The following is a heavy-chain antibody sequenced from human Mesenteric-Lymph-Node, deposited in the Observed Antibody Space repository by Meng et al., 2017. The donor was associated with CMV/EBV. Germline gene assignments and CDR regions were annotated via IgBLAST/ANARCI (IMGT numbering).Heavy chain of an antibody. D-gene: IGHD3-3*01. CDR3: ARDTYYDFWSGYYTGGAFDI. Sequence: GESLKISCAASGFTFSNAWMSWVRQAPGKGLEWVGRIKSKTDGGTTDYTAPVKGRFTISRDNAKNTLYLQMNSLRAEDTAVYYCARDTYYDFWSGYYTGGAFDIWGQGTMVTVSS. J-gene: IGHJ3*02. CDR2: IKSKTDGGTT. V-gene: IGHV3-15*05. CDR1: GFTFSNAW.